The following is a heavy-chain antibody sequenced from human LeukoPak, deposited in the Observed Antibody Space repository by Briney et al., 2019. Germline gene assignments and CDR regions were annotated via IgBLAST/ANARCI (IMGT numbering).Heavy chain of an antibody. CDR1: GYTFTGYY. Sequence: ASVKVSCKASGYTFTGYYMHWVRQAPGQGLEWMGWINPNSGGTNYAQRFQGRVTMTRDTSISTAYMELSRLRSDDTAVYYCARAVAVAGRSRGLDYWGQGTLVTVSS. CDR2: INPNSGGT. V-gene: IGHV1-2*02. D-gene: IGHD6-19*01. J-gene: IGHJ4*02. CDR3: ARAVAVAGRSRGLDY.